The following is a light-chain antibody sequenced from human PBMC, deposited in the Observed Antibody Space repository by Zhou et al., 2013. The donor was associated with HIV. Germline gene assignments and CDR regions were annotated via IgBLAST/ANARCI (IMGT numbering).Light chain of an antibody. J-gene: IGKJ2*04. CDR1: QSVSSF. V-gene: IGKV3-20*01. CDR2: GAS. Sequence: EIVLTQSPGTLSLSPGERATLSCRASQSVSSFLAWYQHKPGQAPRLLIYGASSRATGIPDRFSGSGSGTDFTLTISRLEPEDFAVYYCQQGSFGQGTKLEIK. CDR3: QQGS.